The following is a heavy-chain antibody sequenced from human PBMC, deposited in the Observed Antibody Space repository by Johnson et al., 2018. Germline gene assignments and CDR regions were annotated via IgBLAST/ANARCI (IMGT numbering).Heavy chain of an antibody. CDR3: AKVSVSTTIYQYYAMDV. D-gene: IGHD5/OR15-5a*01. Sequence: QVQLVQSGGGVVQPGRSLRLSCAASGFTFSTYGMHWVRQAPGKGLAWVALISYDGGSIYYGDSVKGRFTISRDNSKHTLDLQMNSLRPEDTAGYYCAKVSVSTTIYQYYAMDVWGQGTTVTVSS. CDR2: ISYDGGSI. CDR1: GFTFSTYG. J-gene: IGHJ6*02. V-gene: IGHV3-30*18.